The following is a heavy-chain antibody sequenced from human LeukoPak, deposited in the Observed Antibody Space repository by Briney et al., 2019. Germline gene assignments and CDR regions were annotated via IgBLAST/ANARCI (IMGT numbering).Heavy chain of an antibody. V-gene: IGHV3-33*03. CDR3: SKGRTNDYGEPYTFDI. CDR1: GFTFQNYG. CDR2: IWNDGRNE. Sequence: PGRSLRLSCAASGFTFQNYGMHWVRQVPGKGLEWVAVIWNDGRNEHYADSVKGRFTISRDNSKNTLYLQMNSLRSEDTAVHYCSKGRTNDYGEPYTFDIWGQGTMVIVSS. J-gene: IGHJ3*02. D-gene: IGHD4/OR15-4a*01.